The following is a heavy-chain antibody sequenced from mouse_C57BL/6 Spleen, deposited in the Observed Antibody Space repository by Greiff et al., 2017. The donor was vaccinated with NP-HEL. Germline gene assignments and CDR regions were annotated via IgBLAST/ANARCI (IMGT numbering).Heavy chain of an antibody. J-gene: IGHJ4*01. CDR2: IYPGDGDT. CDR3: ARDGRLRRGTSPYAMDY. CDR1: GYAFSSYW. Sequence: QVQLQQSGAELVKPGASVKISCKASGYAFSSYWMNWVKQRPGKGLEWIGQIYPGDGDTNYNGKFKGKATLTADKSSSTAYMQLSSLTSEDSAVYFCARDGRLRRGTSPYAMDYWGQGTSVTVSS. D-gene: IGHD2-2*01. V-gene: IGHV1-80*01.